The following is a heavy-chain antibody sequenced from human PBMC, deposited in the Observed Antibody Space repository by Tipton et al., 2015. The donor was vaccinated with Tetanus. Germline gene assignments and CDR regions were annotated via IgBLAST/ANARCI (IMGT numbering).Heavy chain of an antibody. CDR1: GGSISNDNYY. J-gene: IGHJ4*02. V-gene: IGHV4-30-4*01. CDR3: ARGPTATSDY. CDR2: MFYSGSA. Sequence: TLSLTCTVCGGSISNDNYYWSWIRQPPGKGLEWIGYMFYSGSAYYNPSLKSRITISMDTSRNQFSLNLSSVTAADTAVYYCARGPTATSDYWGQGTLVTVSS. D-gene: IGHD4-17*01.